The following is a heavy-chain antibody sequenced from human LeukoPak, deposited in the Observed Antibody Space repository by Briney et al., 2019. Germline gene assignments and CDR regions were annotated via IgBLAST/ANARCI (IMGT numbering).Heavy chain of an antibody. J-gene: IGHJ3*02. Sequence: GGSLRLSCAASGFTFSSNYMSWVRQAPGKGLEWVSVIYSGGSTYYADSVKGRFTISRDNSKNTLYLQMNSLRAEDTAVYYCARDASRRDYYDSSGYYPHDAFDIWGQGTMVTVSS. CDR3: ARDASRRDYYDSSGYYPHDAFDI. D-gene: IGHD3-22*01. CDR1: GFTFSSNY. CDR2: IYSGGST. V-gene: IGHV3-53*01.